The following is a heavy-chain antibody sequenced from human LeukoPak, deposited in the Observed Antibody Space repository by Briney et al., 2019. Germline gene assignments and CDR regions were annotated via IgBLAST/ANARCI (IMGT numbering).Heavy chain of an antibody. J-gene: IGHJ3*02. Sequence: SVKVSCKASGGTFSSYAISWVRQAPGQGLEWMGRIIPILGIANYAQKFQGRVTITADKSTSTAYMELSSLRSEDTAVYYCARLSTIGTTKSAFDIWGQGTMVTVSS. CDR2: IIPILGIA. V-gene: IGHV1-69*04. D-gene: IGHD1-1*01. CDR1: GGTFSSYA. CDR3: ARLSTIGTTKSAFDI.